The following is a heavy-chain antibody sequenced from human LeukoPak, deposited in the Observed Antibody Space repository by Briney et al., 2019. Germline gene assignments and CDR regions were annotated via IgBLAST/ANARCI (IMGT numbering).Heavy chain of an antibody. CDR1: GFTFSVYG. Sequence: GKALRLSCVVSGFTFSVYGMHWVRQAPGKGLEWVAVIWYDGSNKFYADSVKGRFTISRDNSKNTLYLQMNSLRAEDTAVYYCARGFDSGYDFGYWGQGTLVTVSS. CDR2: IWYDGSNK. J-gene: IGHJ4*02. V-gene: IGHV3-33*01. CDR3: ARGFDSGYDFGY. D-gene: IGHD5-12*01.